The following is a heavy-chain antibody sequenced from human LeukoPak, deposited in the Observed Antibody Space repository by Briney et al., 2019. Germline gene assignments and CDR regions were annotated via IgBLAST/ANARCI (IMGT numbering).Heavy chain of an antibody. CDR2: IYYRGST. J-gene: IGHJ4*02. CDR1: GGSISSDY. D-gene: IGHD3-22*01. Sequence: SETLSLTCTVSGGSISSDYWSWIRQPPGKGLEWIGYIYYRGSTNYNPSLKSRVTISVDTSKNQFSLKLSSVTAADTAAYYCARLSGYSSGHYYSDYWGQGTLVTVSS. V-gene: IGHV4-59*01. CDR3: ARLSGYSSGHYYSDY.